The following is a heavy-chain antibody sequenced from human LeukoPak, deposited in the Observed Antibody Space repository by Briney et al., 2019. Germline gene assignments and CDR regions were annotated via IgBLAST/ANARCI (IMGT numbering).Heavy chain of an antibody. Sequence: ASVKVSCKASGYTFTSYGISWVRQAPGQGLEWMGWISAYNGNTNYAQKLQGRVTMTTDTPTSTAYMELRSLRSDDTAVYYCARVPRYCSGGSCDYWGQGTLVTVSS. J-gene: IGHJ4*02. CDR3: ARVPRYCSGGSCDY. CDR1: GYTFTSYG. V-gene: IGHV1-18*01. D-gene: IGHD2-15*01. CDR2: ISAYNGNT.